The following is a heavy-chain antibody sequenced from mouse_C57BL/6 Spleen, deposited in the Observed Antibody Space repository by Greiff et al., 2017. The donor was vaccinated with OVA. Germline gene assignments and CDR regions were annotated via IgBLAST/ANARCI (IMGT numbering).Heavy chain of an antibody. V-gene: IGHV5-17*01. CDR3: ARPLSDYGSSYGFAY. CDR2: ISSGSSTI. Sequence: EVKLVESGGGLVKPGGSLKLSCAASGFTFSDYGMHWVRQAPEKGLEWVAYISSGSSTIYYADTVKGRFTISRDNAKNTLFLQMTSLRSEDTAMYYCARPLSDYGSSYGFAYWGQGTLVTVSA. D-gene: IGHD1-1*01. CDR1: GFTFSDYG. J-gene: IGHJ3*01.